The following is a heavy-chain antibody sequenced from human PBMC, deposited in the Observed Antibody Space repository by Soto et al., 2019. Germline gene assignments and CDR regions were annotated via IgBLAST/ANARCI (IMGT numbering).Heavy chain of an antibody. D-gene: IGHD2-2*01. CDR3: ARVPDR. CDR1: GGSISSYD. J-gene: IGHJ5*02. Sequence: PSETLSLTCTVSGGSISSYDWSWIRQHPGKGLEWIGYIYYSGSTYYNPSLKSRVTISVDRSKNQFSLKLSSVTAADTAVYYCARVPDRWGQRTLVTVSS. V-gene: IGHV4-59*12. CDR2: IYYSGST.